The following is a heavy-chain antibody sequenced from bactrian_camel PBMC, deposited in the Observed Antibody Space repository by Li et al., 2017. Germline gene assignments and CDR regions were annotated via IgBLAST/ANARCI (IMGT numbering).Heavy chain of an antibody. Sequence: DVQLVESGGGSVQAEGSLKLSCVASGITYRGPCMGWFRQVPGHERERVATMDGYGRTVYVVPSYSKSVEDRFIITRDNTKRILYLQMNNLKPEDSAMYTCVAEEYIYCYRLVTGLLSDWHYRGQGTQVTVS. V-gene: IGHV3S13*01. CDR1: GITYRGPC. CDR3: VAEEYIYCYRLVTGLLSDWHY. D-gene: IGHD7*01. CDR2: MDGYGRT. J-gene: IGHJ4*01.